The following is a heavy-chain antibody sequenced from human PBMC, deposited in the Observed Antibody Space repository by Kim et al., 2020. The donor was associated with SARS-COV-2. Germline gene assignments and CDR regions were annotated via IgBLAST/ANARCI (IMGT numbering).Heavy chain of an antibody. CDR1: GGSISSSSYY. CDR3: ASSNDYYDSSGFLGWFDP. J-gene: IGHJ5*02. D-gene: IGHD3-22*01. Sequence: SETLSLTCTVSGGSISSSSYYWGWIRQPPGKGLEWIGSIYYSGSTYYNPSLKSRVTISVDTSKNQFSLKLSSVTAADTAVYYCASSNDYYDSSGFLGWFDPWGQGTLVTVSS. V-gene: IGHV4-39*01. CDR2: IYYSGST.